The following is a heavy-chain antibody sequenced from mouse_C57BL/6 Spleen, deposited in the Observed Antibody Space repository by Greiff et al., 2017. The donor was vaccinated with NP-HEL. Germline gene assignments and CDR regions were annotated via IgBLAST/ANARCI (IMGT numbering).Heavy chain of an antibody. CDR3: ARNYGYLFDY. J-gene: IGHJ2*01. D-gene: IGHD2-2*01. Sequence: EVQLQESGPGLVKPSQSLSLTCSVTGYSITSGYYWNWIRQFPGNKLEWMGYISYDGSNNYNPSLKNRISITRDTSKNQFFLKLNSVTTEDTATYYCARNYGYLFDYWGQGTTLTVSS. V-gene: IGHV3-6*01. CDR1: GYSITSGYY. CDR2: ISYDGSN.